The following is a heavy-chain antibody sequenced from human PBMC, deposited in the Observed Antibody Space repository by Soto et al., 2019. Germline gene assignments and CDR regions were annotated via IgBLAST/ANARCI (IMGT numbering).Heavy chain of an antibody. CDR3: AREYGIGGAVFDF. D-gene: IGHD2-15*01. CDR2: ISYDGSNK. Sequence: QVQLVESGGGVVQPGRSLRLSCAAAGFIFSSYAMHWVRQAPGKGLEWVAVISYDGSNKYYADSVKGRLTISRDNSKNTLYLQMNSLRAEDTAVYSCAREYGIGGAVFDFWGQGTMVTVSS. V-gene: IGHV3-30-3*01. CDR1: GFIFSSYA. J-gene: IGHJ3*01.